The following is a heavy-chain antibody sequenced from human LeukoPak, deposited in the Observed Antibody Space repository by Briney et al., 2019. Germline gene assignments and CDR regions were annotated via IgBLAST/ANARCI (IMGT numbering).Heavy chain of an antibody. CDR2: INPNSGGT. CDR3: ARGLAPQYSSGWYSYFDY. J-gene: IGHJ4*02. CDR1: GYTFTGYY. Sequence: ASVKVSCKASGYTFTGYYMHWVRQAPGQGLEWMGRINPNSGGTNYAQKFQGRVTMTRDTSISTAYMELSRLRSDGTAVYYCARGLAPQYSSGWYSYFDYWGQGTLVTVSS. D-gene: IGHD6-19*01. V-gene: IGHV1-2*06.